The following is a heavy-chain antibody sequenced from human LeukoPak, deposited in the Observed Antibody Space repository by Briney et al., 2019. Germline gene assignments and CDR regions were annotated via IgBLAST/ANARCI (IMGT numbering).Heavy chain of an antibody. CDR2: INQDGSDK. CDR3: ARVGGYSSGWYRLDFDY. V-gene: IGHV3-7*01. J-gene: IGHJ4*02. Sequence: GGSLRLSCAASGFTFSTYWMSWVRQAPGKGLEWVANINQDGSDKYYVDSVKGRFTISRDNAKNSLYLQMNSLRAEDTAVYYCARVGGYSSGWYRLDFDYWGQGTLVTVSS. D-gene: IGHD6-19*01. CDR1: GFTFSTYW.